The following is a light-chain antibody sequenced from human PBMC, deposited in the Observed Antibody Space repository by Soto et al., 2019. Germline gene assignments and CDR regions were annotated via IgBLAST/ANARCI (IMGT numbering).Light chain of an antibody. CDR1: SSDVGNYNL. CDR3: CSFAGSTTFYV. J-gene: IGLJ1*01. Sequence: QSVLTQPASVSGSPGQSITISCTGTSSDVGNYNLVSWYQQHPGKAPKLIIYEGSNRPSGVSNRFSGSKSGNTASLTISWLQDEDEADYHCCSFAGSTTFYVFGTGTKVTVL. V-gene: IGLV2-23*01. CDR2: EGS.